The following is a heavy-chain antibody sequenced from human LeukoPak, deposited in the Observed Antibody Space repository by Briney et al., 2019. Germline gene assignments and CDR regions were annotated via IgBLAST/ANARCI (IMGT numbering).Heavy chain of an antibody. CDR1: GYTFTSYY. CDR2: INPSGGST. Sequence: ASVKVSCKASGYTFTSYYMHWVRQAPGQGLEWMGIINPSGGSTSYAQKFQGRVTMTRDTSTSTAYMELRSLRSDDTAVYYCARDPADYVWGSYRYSGNFDYWGQGTLVTVSS. J-gene: IGHJ4*02. D-gene: IGHD3-16*02. CDR3: ARDPADYVWGSYRYSGNFDY. V-gene: IGHV1-46*01.